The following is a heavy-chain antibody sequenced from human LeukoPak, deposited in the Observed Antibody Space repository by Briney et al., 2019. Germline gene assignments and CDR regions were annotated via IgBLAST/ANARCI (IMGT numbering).Heavy chain of an antibody. D-gene: IGHD1-26*01. Sequence: GESLKISCKGSGYSFSDYWIGWVRQMPGKGLESMGIIYPGDSDTRYSPSFQGQVTVSADKSISTAYLQWSSLKASDTAMYYCARRLYSGSSYGDFDYWGRGTLVTVSS. CDR1: GYSFSDYW. CDR2: IYPGDSDT. CDR3: ARRLYSGSSYGDFDY. V-gene: IGHV5-51*01. J-gene: IGHJ4*02.